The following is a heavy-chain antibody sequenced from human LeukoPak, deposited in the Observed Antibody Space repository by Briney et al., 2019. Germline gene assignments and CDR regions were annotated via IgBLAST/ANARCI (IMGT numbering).Heavy chain of an antibody. CDR1: GGSISSSSYY. Sequence: SETLSLTCTVSGGSISSSSYYWGWIRQPPGKGLEWIGSIYYSGSTYYNPSLKSRVTISVDTSKNQFSLKLSSVTAADTAVYYCARLYGSGSYLPIDYWGQGTWSPSPQ. CDR3: ARLYGSGSYLPIDY. J-gene: IGHJ4*02. CDR2: IYYSGST. D-gene: IGHD3-10*01. V-gene: IGHV4-39*01.